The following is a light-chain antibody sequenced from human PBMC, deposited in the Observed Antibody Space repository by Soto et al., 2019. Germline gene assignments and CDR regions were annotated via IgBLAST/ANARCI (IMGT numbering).Light chain of an antibody. V-gene: IGLV1-40*01. CDR2: GSS. J-gene: IGLJ3*02. CDR1: SSNLGARYD. Sequence: QSALTQPPTVSGAPGQTVTISCTGSSSNLGARYDVHWYQQVPGKAPKLLIFGSSDRASGVPDRFSGSKSGTSASLAITGLQADDEATYFCQSYDKSLSGSVVGGGTKLTVL. CDR3: QSYDKSLSGSV.